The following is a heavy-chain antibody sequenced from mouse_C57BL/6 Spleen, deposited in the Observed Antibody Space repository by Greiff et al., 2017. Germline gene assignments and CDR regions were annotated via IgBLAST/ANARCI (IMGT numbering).Heavy chain of an antibody. D-gene: IGHD2-4*01. CDR1: GYTFTSYW. CDR3: ARGGDYDGYAMDY. Sequence: QVQLKQPGAELVRPGSSVKLSCKASGYTFTSYWMDWVKQRPGQGLEWIGNIYPSDSETHYNQKFKDKATLTVDKSSSTAYMQLSSLTSEDSAVYYCARGGDYDGYAMDYWGQGTSVTVSS. CDR2: IYPSDSET. J-gene: IGHJ4*01. V-gene: IGHV1-61*01.